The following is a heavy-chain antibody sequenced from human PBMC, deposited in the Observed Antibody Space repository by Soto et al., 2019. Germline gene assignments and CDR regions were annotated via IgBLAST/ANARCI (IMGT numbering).Heavy chain of an antibody. CDR3: AKDAVPYNGQWDWFDL. D-gene: IGHD3-10*01. J-gene: IGHJ5*02. CDR2: IGGSGSSA. Sequence: EVQLLGSGGGLVQPGGSLRLSCAASGFTFKNFAMSWVRQAPGKGMEWVSDIGGSGSSAHYADSVKGRFTVSRDDSKSTLYLQMSGLRVDDTALYYCAKDAVPYNGQWDWFDLWGQGTLVTVSS. CDR1: GFTFKNFA. V-gene: IGHV3-23*01.